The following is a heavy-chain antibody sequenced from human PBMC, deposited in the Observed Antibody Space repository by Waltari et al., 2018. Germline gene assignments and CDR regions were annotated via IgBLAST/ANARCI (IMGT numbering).Heavy chain of an antibody. V-gene: IGHV5-51*03. CDR2: IYVGDSET. D-gene: IGHD3-16*02. J-gene: IGHJ3*02. Sequence: EVRLVQSGAEVKKPGESLKISCKGSEDKFSTNWIGWVRQMPGKGLEWMGIIYVGDSETRYSPSFRGQVTMSADKSITTAYLQWSSLKASDTAMYYCARREHDYDYVGGSYRRVIDTFDIWGQGTRVTVSS. CDR3: ARREHDYDYVGGSYRRVIDTFDI. CDR1: EDKFSTNW.